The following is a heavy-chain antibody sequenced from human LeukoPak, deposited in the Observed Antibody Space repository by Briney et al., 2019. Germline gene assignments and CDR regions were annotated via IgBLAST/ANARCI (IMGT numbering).Heavy chain of an antibody. CDR3: VKALVGQTSGY. CDR1: GFSFSGYG. J-gene: IGHJ4*02. CDR2: ISHDASDE. D-gene: IGHD1-26*01. V-gene: IGHV3-30*18. Sequence: GGSLRLSCTASGFSFSGYGMHWVRQAPGKGLEWLAVISHDASDEYYADSVKGRFTISRDNAKNMIYLQMISLRAEDTAVYCCVKALVGQTSGYWGQGTRVTVST.